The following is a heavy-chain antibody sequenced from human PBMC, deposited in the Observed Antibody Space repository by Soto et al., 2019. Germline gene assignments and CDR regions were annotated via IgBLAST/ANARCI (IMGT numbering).Heavy chain of an antibody. CDR2: IYYSGST. Sequence: SETLSLTCTVSGGSISSYYWSWIRQPPGKGLEWIGYIYYSGSTNYNPSLKSRVTISVDTSKNQFSLKLSSVTAADTAVYYCARDRGDSGYDLGYFDYWGQGTLVTVSS. V-gene: IGHV4-59*01. D-gene: IGHD5-12*01. CDR1: GGSISSYY. J-gene: IGHJ4*02. CDR3: ARDRGDSGYDLGYFDY.